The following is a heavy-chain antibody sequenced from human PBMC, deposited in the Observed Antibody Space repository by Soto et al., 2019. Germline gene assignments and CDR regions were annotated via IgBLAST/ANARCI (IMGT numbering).Heavy chain of an antibody. CDR1: GWSFPNPW. CDR3: ATDRGDY. Sequence: EVQLVESGGGLVKPGESLRLSCATSGWSFPNPWRNWVRQAQGKGLEWVGRIERKSQGGTTDYSAPVKGRFSISRDDSKETVYLQMNSLKTEDTAVYYCATDRGDYWGQGALVTVSS. CDR2: IERKSQGGTT. V-gene: IGHV3-15*04. J-gene: IGHJ4*02.